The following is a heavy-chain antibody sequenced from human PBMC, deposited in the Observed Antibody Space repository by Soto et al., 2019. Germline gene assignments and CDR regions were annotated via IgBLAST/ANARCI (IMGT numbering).Heavy chain of an antibody. D-gene: IGHD6-19*01. J-gene: IGHJ1*01. CDR2: IKGDGSEK. CDR3: ARCDWAVAGSN. CDR1: GFTFSSYW. Sequence: EVQLVESGGGLVQPGGSLRLSCVASGFTFSSYWMSWVGQAPGKGPEWVANIKGDGSEKSYADSVKGRFTISRDNARNSLLLEMNSLRAEDTALYYCARCDWAVAGSNWGQGTLVSVSS. V-gene: IGHV3-7*05.